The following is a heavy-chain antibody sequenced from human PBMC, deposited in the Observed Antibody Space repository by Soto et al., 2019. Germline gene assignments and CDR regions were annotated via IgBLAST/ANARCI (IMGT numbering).Heavy chain of an antibody. CDR1: GFTFSDYY. D-gene: IGHD6-13*01. Sequence: PWGSLRLSXAASGFTFSDYYMSWIRQAPGKGLEWVSYISSSGSTIYYADSVKGRFTISRDNAKNSLYLQMNSLRAEDTAVYYCARESEYSSSWYNWFDPWGQGTLVTVSS. J-gene: IGHJ5*02. CDR3: ARESEYSSSWYNWFDP. V-gene: IGHV3-11*01. CDR2: ISSSGSTI.